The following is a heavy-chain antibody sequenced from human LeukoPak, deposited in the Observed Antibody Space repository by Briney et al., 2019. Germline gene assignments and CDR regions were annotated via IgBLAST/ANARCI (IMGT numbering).Heavy chain of an antibody. CDR3: ARDPGSSGWYLFDY. CDR1: GFTFNSHE. V-gene: IGHV3-48*03. CDR2: ISIDSSTI. Sequence: GGSLRLSCTASGFTFNSHEMNWVRQAPGKGLEWVSYISIDSSTIKYADSVKGRFTISRDNAKYSLYLQMNSLRAEDTALYYCARDPGSSGWYLFDYWGQGTLVTVSS. J-gene: IGHJ4*02. D-gene: IGHD6-19*01.